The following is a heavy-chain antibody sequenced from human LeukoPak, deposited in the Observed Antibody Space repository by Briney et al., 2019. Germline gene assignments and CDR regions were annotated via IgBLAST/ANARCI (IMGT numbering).Heavy chain of an antibody. J-gene: IGHJ2*01. V-gene: IGHV4-61*08. CDR3: ARDPAAGPIPSWYFDL. Sequence: PSQTLSLTCTVSGDSISSGDYYWSWIRQPPGKGLEWIGYIYYSGSTNYNPSLKSRVTISVDTSKNQFSLKLSSVTAADTAVYYCARDPAAGPIPSWYFDLWGRGTLVTVSS. CDR1: GDSISSGDYY. D-gene: IGHD6-13*01. CDR2: IYYSGST.